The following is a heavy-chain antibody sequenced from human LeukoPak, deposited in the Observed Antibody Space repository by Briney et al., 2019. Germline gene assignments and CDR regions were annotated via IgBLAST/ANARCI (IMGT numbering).Heavy chain of an antibody. V-gene: IGHV1-2*02. CDR1: GYTFTGYY. Sequence: ASVKVSCKASGYTFTGYYMHWVRQAPGQGLEWMGWINPNSGGTNYAQKFQGRVAMTRDTSISTAYMELSRLRSDDTAVYYCARGRGSGWYVVSYYYYYYMDVWGKGTTVTVSS. CDR3: ARGRGSGWYVVSYYYYYYMDV. J-gene: IGHJ6*03. D-gene: IGHD6-19*01. CDR2: INPNSGGT.